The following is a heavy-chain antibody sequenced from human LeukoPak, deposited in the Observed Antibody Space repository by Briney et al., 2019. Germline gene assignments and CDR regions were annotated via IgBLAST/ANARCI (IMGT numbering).Heavy chain of an antibody. CDR2: INHSGST. CDR1: GGSFSGYY. V-gene: IGHV4-34*01. Sequence: PSETLSLTCAVYGGSFSGYYWSWIRQPPGKGLEWIGEINHSGSTNYNPSLKSRVTISVDTSKNQFSLKLSSVTAADTAVYYCARGQFIYGTYNWFDPWGQGTLVTVYS. J-gene: IGHJ5*02. D-gene: IGHD3-10*01. CDR3: ARGQFIYGTYNWFDP.